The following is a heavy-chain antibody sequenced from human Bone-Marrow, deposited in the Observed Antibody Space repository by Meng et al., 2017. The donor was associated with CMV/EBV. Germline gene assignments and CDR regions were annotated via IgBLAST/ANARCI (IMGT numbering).Heavy chain of an antibody. Sequence: SCKASGYTFTSYSMNWVRQAPGKGLEWVSSISSSSSYIYYADSVKGRFTISRDNAKNSLFLQMNSLRAEDTAVYYCARDIPTVVTTFDFWGQGTLVTVSS. CDR3: ARDIPTVVTTFDF. D-gene: IGHD4-23*01. CDR2: ISSSSSYI. J-gene: IGHJ4*02. CDR1: GYTFTSYS. V-gene: IGHV3-21*01.